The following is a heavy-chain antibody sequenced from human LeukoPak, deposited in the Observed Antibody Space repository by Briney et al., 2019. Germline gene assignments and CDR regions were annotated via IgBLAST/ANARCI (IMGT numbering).Heavy chain of an antibody. J-gene: IGHJ4*02. CDR3: ARGMRYFDWSYDY. V-gene: IGHV4-59*01. CDR2: IYYSGST. D-gene: IGHD3-9*01. CDR1: GGSISSYY. Sequence: SETLSLTCTVSGGSISSYYWSWIRQPPGKGLEWIGYIYYSGSTNYNPSLKSRVTISVDTSKNQFSLKLSSVTAADTAVYYCARGMRYFDWSYDYWGQGTLVTVSP.